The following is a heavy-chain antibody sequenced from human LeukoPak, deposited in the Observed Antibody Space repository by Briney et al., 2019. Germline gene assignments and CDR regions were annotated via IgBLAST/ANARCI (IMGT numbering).Heavy chain of an antibody. CDR3: ATGGRQGYYGSGSYLGVDY. Sequence: GGSLRLSCAASGFTFRSYSMNWVRQAPGKGLEWVSSISSSSSYIYYADSVKGRFTISRDNAKNSLYLQMNSLRAEDTAVYYCATGGRQGYYGSGSYLGVDYWGQGTLVTVSS. V-gene: IGHV3-21*01. J-gene: IGHJ4*02. CDR2: ISSSSSYI. D-gene: IGHD3-10*01. CDR1: GFTFRSYS.